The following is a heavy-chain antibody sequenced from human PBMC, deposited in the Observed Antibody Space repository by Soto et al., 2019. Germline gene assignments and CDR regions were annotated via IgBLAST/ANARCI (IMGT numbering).Heavy chain of an antibody. Sequence: ESGGGVVQPGRSLRLSCAASGFTFSSYGMHWVRQAPGKGLEWVAVISYDGSNKYYADSVKGRFTISRDNSKNTLYLQMNSVRAEDTAVYYCAKNGIVATAVDYWGQGTLVTVSS. V-gene: IGHV3-30*18. CDR2: ISYDGSNK. CDR3: AKNGIVATAVDY. CDR1: GFTFSSYG. J-gene: IGHJ4*02. D-gene: IGHD5-12*01.